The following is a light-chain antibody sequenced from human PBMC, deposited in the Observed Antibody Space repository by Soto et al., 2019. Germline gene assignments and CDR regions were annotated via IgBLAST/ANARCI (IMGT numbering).Light chain of an antibody. CDR2: EVT. CDR1: SSDIGRYNF. V-gene: IGLV2-14*01. Sequence: QSALTQPASVSGSPGQSITISCTGTSSDIGRYNFVSWYQQHPGKAPKLLVYEVTNRPSGVSNRFSGSKSGNTASLTIFGLQTEDEADYYCSSYTSVTTFVVFGTGNKVTVL. CDR3: SSYTSVTTFVV. J-gene: IGLJ1*01.